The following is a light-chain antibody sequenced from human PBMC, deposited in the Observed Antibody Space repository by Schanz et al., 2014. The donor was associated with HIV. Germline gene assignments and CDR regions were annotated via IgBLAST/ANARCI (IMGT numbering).Light chain of an antibody. J-gene: IGKJ1*01. CDR3: QQYGGSPT. V-gene: IGKV3-20*01. CDR2: SAS. Sequence: EIVMTQSPATLSVPPGERATLSCRASQSVGSNYLAWYQQKPGQSPRLLIYSASSRATGIPDRFSGSGSGTDFTLTINRLEPEDFAVFYCQQYGGSPTFGQGTKVEIK. CDR1: QSVGSNY.